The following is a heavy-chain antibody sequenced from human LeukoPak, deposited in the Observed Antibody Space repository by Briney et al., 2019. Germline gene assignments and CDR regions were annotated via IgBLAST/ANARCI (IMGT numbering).Heavy chain of an antibody. Sequence: SGPTLVNPTQTLTLTCTFSGFSLRTRGVGVGWIRQPPGKALEWLALIYWNDDKRYSPSLKSRLTITKDTSKNQVVLTMTNMDPVDTATYYCAHRQLLLDWGYLTNWGQGTLVTVSS. CDR3: AHRQLLLDWGYLTN. CDR1: GFSLRTRGVG. CDR2: IYWNDDK. V-gene: IGHV2-5*01. D-gene: IGHD2-2*01. J-gene: IGHJ4*02.